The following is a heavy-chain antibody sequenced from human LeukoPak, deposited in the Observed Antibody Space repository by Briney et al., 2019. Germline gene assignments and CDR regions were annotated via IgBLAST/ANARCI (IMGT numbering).Heavy chain of an antibody. J-gene: IGHJ3*02. V-gene: IGHV1-69*02. Sequence: ASVKVSCKASGGTFSSYTISWVRQAPGQGLEWMGRIIPILGIANYAQKFQGRVTITADKSTSTAYMELSSLRSEDTAVYYCASGGIGGATIHMPFDIWGQGTMVTVSS. CDR2: IIPILGIA. D-gene: IGHD1-26*01. CDR3: ASGGIGGATIHMPFDI. CDR1: GGTFSSYT.